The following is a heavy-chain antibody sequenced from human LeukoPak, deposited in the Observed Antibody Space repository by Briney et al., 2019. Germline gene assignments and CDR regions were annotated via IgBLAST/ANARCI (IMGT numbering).Heavy chain of an antibody. V-gene: IGHV4-4*07. D-gene: IGHD6-19*01. J-gene: IGHJ4*02. CDR3: ARGFPRLGRVDY. CDR2: IYTSGST. CDR1: GGSISSYY. Sequence: SETLSLTCTVSGGSISSYYWGWIRQPAGKGLEWIGRIYTSGSTNYNPSLKSRVTMSVDTSKNQFSLKLSSVTAADTAVYYCARGFPRLGRVDYWGQGTLVTVSS.